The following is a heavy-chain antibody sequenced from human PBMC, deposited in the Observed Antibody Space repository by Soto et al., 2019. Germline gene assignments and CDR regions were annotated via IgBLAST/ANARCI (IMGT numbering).Heavy chain of an antibody. CDR1: GGSINSYC. Sequence: QVQLQESGPGLVKPSETLSPTCTVSGGSINSYCWSWIRQPPGKGLEWIAYIFDSGNANYNPSLKSRVTISVDTSKNQFSLKLTSVTAADTAVYYCARHRRTTVAKFYFDNWGQGALVTVSS. CDR3: ARHRRTTVAKFYFDN. V-gene: IGHV4-59*08. D-gene: IGHD4-4*01. CDR2: IFDSGNA. J-gene: IGHJ4*02.